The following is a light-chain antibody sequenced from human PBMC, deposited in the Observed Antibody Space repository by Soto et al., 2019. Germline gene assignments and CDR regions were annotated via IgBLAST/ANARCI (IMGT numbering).Light chain of an antibody. V-gene: IGKV1-9*01. Sequence: GDRVTITCRASQGISSYLAWYQQKPGKAPKLLIYAASTLQSGVPSRFSGSGSGTEFTLTISSLQPEDFATYYCQQLNSFPITFGQGTRLEIK. J-gene: IGKJ5*01. CDR2: AAS. CDR3: QQLNSFPIT. CDR1: QGISSY.